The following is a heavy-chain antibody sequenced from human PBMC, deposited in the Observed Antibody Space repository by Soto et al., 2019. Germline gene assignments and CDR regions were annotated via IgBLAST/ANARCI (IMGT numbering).Heavy chain of an antibody. CDR3: AKGLTNGAATRGGGNAFDI. D-gene: IGHD7-27*01. CDR1: GFTFSSYA. CDR2: IGGSGGST. Sequence: EVQLLESGGGLVQPGGSLRLSCAASGFTFSSYAMSWVRQAPGMGLEWVSTIGGSGGSTYYGDSVKGRFTISRDTSKNTLYLQMSSLRAEDTAVYYCAKGLTNGAATRGGGNAFDIWGQGTRVTVSS. V-gene: IGHV3-23*01. J-gene: IGHJ3*02.